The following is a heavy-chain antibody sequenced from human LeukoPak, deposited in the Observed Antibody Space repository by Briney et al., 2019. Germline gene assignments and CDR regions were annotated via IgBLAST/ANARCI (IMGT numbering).Heavy chain of an antibody. J-gene: IGHJ4*02. Sequence: GGSLRLSCAASGFTFSSYNMNWVRQAPGEGLEWVSYISSSSSTIYYADSVKGRFTISRDNAKNSLYLQMNSLRAEDTAVYYCARSDDSILDYWGQGTLVTVSS. D-gene: IGHD3-3*01. CDR2: ISSSSSTI. CDR3: ARSDDSILDY. V-gene: IGHV3-48*01. CDR1: GFTFSSYN.